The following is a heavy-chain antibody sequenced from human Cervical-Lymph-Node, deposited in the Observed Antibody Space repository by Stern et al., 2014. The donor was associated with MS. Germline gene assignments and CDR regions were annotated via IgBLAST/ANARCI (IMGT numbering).Heavy chain of an antibody. CDR2: IIPILGTS. J-gene: IGHJ4*02. CDR1: GGTFSKFA. CDR3: TKDRGDYIWGSYRSGNDF. V-gene: IGHV1-69*01. Sequence: VQLVESGAEVKKPGSSVKVSCKASGGTFSKFAMSWVRQAPGQGLEWMGGIIPILGTSAYAQKFQGRVTFTADESTNTAYMELSSLRSEDTAVYYCTKDRGDYIWGSYRSGNDFWGQGTLVIVSS. D-gene: IGHD3-16*02.